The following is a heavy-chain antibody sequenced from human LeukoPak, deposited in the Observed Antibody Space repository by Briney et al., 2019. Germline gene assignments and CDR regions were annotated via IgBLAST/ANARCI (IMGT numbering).Heavy chain of an antibody. D-gene: IGHD1-26*01. CDR3: ARVSGSYSPPDY. V-gene: IGHV1-2*02. CDR2: INPNSGGT. Sequence: ASVKVSCKASGYTFTGYYMHWVRQAPGQGLEWMGWINPNSGGTNYAQEFQGRVTMTRDTSISTAYMELSRLRSDDTAVYYCARVSGSYSPPDYWGQGTLVTVSS. CDR1: GYTFTGYY. J-gene: IGHJ4*02.